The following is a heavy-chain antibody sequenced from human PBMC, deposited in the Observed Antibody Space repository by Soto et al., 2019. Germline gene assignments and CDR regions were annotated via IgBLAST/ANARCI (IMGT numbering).Heavy chain of an antibody. CDR1: GYTFTSYY. CDR3: ARALPRIAASREGDY. D-gene: IGHD6-6*01. J-gene: IGHJ4*02. V-gene: IGHV1-46*01. Sequence: QVLLVQSGAEVKKPGDSVKVSCKASGYTFTSYYMHWVRQAPGQGPEWVGIINPFGGSTSYAQNFQGRITMTSDTSTSTVYMELSGLRSDDTAVYYCARALPRIAASREGDYWGQGTLVTVSS. CDR2: INPFGGST.